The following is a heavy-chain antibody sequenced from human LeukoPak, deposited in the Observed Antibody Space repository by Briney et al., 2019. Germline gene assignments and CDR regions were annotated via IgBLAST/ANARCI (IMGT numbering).Heavy chain of an antibody. Sequence: PSETLSLTCIVSGGSINSSRFYWGWIRQPPGKGLEWIGTIYYSGSTYYNPSLKSRVTISADTSKNQFSLNLSSVTAADTGVYYCARHVSSDLRIVVVTSDWYFDRWGRGTLVTVSS. CDR1: GGSINSSRFY. CDR3: ARHVSSDLRIVVVTSDWYFDR. D-gene: IGHD2-21*02. V-gene: IGHV4-39*01. CDR2: IYYSGST. J-gene: IGHJ2*01.